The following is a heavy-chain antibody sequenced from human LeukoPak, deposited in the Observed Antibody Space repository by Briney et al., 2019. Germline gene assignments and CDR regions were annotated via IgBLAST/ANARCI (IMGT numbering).Heavy chain of an antibody. V-gene: IGHV4-34*12. CDR3: HLVRGGGYFDY. Sequence: KSSETLSLTCAVFGGSFDGYYWTWVRQSPEKGLEWIGEIVYSGSVNYNPSLKSRVSMSVDTSKNQFSLKLSSVTVADTAIYYCHLVRGGGYFDYWGQGTLVTVSS. J-gene: IGHJ4*02. D-gene: IGHD3-10*01. CDR1: GGSFDGYY. CDR2: IVYSGSV.